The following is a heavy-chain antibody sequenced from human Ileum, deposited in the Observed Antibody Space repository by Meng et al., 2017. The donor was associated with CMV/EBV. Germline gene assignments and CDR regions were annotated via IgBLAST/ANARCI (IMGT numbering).Heavy chain of an antibody. CDR3: ARFRIAALGNLFDP. J-gene: IGHJ5*02. CDR2: IFFSGNT. CDR1: GASISSGDYY. V-gene: IGHV4-30-4*08. D-gene: IGHD6-13*01. Sequence: GDRQEAVPGLVKPSQTLSLSCTVSGASISSGDYYWSWIRQPPGKGLEWIGYIFFSGNTYYNPSLNNRVIISIDTPRNQFSLKVDSVTAADTAVYYCARFRIAALGNLFDPWGHGTLVTVSS.